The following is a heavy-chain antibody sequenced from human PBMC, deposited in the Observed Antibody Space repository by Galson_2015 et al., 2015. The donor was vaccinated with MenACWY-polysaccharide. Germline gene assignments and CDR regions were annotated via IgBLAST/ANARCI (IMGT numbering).Heavy chain of an antibody. CDR2: ISSTSTYM. Sequence: SLRLSCAASGFTFSSFNMNWVRQAPGKGLEWLSSISSTSTYMYYADSVKGRFTTSRDNAKNSLYLQMNILRAEDTAVYYCARGRDCSSTTCYGSGDLWGQGTLVTVSS. V-gene: IGHV3-21*01. CDR3: ARGRDCSSTTCYGSGDL. CDR1: GFTFSSFN. D-gene: IGHD2-2*01. J-gene: IGHJ4*02.